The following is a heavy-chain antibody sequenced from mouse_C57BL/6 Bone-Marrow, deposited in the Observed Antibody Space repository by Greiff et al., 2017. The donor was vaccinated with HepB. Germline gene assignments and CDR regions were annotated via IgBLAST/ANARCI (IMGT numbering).Heavy chain of an antibody. Sequence: EVKVVESGGGLVQPGGSLKLSCAASGFTFSDYYMYWVRQTPEKRLEWVAYISNGGGSTYYPDTVKGRFTISRDNAKNTLYLQMSRLKSEDTAMYYCARHDYGSISWFAYWGQGTLVTVSA. CDR1: GFTFSDYY. D-gene: IGHD1-1*01. V-gene: IGHV5-12*01. J-gene: IGHJ3*01. CDR3: ARHDYGSISWFAY. CDR2: ISNGGGST.